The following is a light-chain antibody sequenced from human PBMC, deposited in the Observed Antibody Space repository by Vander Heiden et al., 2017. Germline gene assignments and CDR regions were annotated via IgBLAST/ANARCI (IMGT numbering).Light chain of an antibody. Sequence: DNQTTQAPAYLSASIGNTVTVTCRANQRITSHVNLYQQRPGKAPQVLFSGTFTLQDAVTSRFSGTGSGTDFNFTITNLQPEDFATYYCQKSFEMPTFGQGTKLQI. V-gene: IGKV1-39*01. CDR3: QKSFEMPT. CDR1: QRITSH. CDR2: GTF. J-gene: IGKJ2*01.